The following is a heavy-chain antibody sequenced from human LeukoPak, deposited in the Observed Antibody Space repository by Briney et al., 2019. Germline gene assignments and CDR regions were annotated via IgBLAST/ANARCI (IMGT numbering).Heavy chain of an antibody. CDR1: GGSISSYY. V-gene: IGHV4-4*09. Sequence: SETLSLTCTVSGGSISSYYWSWIRQPPGKGLEWIGYIYTSGSTNYNPSLKSRVTISVDTSKNQFSLKLSSVTAADTAVYYCARVARYCSSTSCPGVRRYYFDYWGQGTLVTVSS. CDR2: IYTSGST. D-gene: IGHD2-2*01. J-gene: IGHJ4*02. CDR3: ARVARYCSSTSCPGVRRYYFDY.